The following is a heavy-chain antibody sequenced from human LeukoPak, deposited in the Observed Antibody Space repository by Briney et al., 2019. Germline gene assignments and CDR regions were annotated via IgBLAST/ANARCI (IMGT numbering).Heavy chain of an antibody. CDR3: AMPRRSRDYAGPNNFDY. D-gene: IGHD4-17*01. CDR2: IIPILGIA. Sequence: ASVKVSCKASGGTFSSYAISWVRQAPGQGLEWMGRIIPILGIANYAQKFQGRVTITADKSTSTAYMELSSLRSEDTAVYYCAMPRRSRDYAGPNNFDYWGQGTLVTVSS. V-gene: IGHV1-69*04. CDR1: GGTFSSYA. J-gene: IGHJ4*02.